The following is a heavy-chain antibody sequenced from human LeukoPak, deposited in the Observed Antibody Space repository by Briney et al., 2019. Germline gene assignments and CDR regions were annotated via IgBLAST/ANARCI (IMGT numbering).Heavy chain of an antibody. CDR1: GFTFSSYW. Sequence: GGSLRLSCAASGFTFSSYWMSWVRQAPGKGLERVANIKQDGSEKYYVDSVKGRFTISRDNAKNSLYLQMNSLRAEDTAVYYCARDPIAAAGITFDYWGQGTLVTVSS. J-gene: IGHJ4*02. CDR3: ARDPIAAAGITFDY. CDR2: IKQDGSEK. V-gene: IGHV3-7*03. D-gene: IGHD6-13*01.